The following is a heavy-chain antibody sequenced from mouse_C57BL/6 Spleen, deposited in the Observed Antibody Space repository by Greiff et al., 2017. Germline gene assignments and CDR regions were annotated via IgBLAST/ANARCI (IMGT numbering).Heavy chain of an antibody. D-gene: IGHD1-1*01. CDR1: GYAFTNYL. CDR3: ARSPLYGTRRGTFDY. CDR2: INPGSGGT. Sequence: QVHVKQSGAELVRPGTSVKVSCKASGYAFTNYLIEWVKQRPGQGLEWIGVINPGSGGTNYNEKFKGKATLTADKSSSTAYLQLSSLTSEDSAVYFCARSPLYGTRRGTFDYWGQGTTLTVSS. V-gene: IGHV1-54*01. J-gene: IGHJ2*01.